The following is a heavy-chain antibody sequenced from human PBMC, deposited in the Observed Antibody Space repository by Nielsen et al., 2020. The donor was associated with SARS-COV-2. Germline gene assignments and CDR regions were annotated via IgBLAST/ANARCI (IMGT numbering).Heavy chain of an antibody. CDR2: INHSGST. Sequence: SETLSLTCAVYGGSFSGYYWSWIRQPPGKGLEWIGEINHSGSTNYNPSLKSRVTISVDTSKNQFSLKLSSVTAADTAVYYCARGGGSYEHWGQGTLVTVSS. CDR3: ARGGGSYEH. CDR1: GGSFSGYY. J-gene: IGHJ1*01. V-gene: IGHV4-34*01. D-gene: IGHD1-26*01.